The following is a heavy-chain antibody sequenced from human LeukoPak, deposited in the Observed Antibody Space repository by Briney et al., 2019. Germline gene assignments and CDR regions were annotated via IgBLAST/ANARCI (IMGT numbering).Heavy chain of an antibody. CDR3: AKPPRGSGADY. V-gene: IGHV3-23*01. J-gene: IGHJ4*02. CDR1: GFTFSSYA. D-gene: IGHD3-10*01. Sequence: GGSLRLSCAASGFTFSSYAMTWVRQAPEKGLEWVSAISGSGGSTYYADSVKGRFAISRDNSKNTLYLHMNSLRAEDTAVYYCAKPPRGSGADYWGQGTLVTVSS. CDR2: ISGSGGST.